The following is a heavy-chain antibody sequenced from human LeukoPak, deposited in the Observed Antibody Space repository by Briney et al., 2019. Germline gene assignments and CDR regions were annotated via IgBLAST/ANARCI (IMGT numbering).Heavy chain of an antibody. Sequence: ASVKVSCKASGYTFTGYYMHWVRPAPGQGLEWMGWINPNSGGTNYAQKFQGRVTMTRDTSISTAYMELSRLRSDDTAVNYCARVRTYSSSSLKWFDPWGQGTLVTVSS. V-gene: IGHV1-2*02. CDR2: INPNSGGT. CDR1: GYTFTGYY. J-gene: IGHJ5*02. CDR3: ARVRTYSSSSLKWFDP. D-gene: IGHD6-6*01.